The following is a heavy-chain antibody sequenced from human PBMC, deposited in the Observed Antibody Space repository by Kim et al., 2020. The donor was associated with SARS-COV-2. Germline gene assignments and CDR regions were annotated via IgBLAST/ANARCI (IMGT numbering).Heavy chain of an antibody. CDR1: GFTFSSYA. CDR2: ISGSGGST. J-gene: IGHJ6*02. V-gene: IGHV3-23*01. Sequence: GGSLRLSCAASGFTFSSYAMSWVRQAPGKGLEWVSAISGSGGSTYYADSVKGRFTISRDNSKNTLYLQMNSLRAEDTAVYYCAKDQARWVPPSFSYYYGFDFWGQGTTVTVSS. CDR3: AKDQARWVPPSFSYYYGFDF. D-gene: IGHD1-1*01.